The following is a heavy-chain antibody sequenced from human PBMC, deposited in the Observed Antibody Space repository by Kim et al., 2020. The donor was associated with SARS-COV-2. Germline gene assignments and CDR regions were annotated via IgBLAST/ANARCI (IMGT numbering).Heavy chain of an antibody. D-gene: IGHD3-16*01. CDR1: GYSFTNYW. J-gene: IGHJ6*02. V-gene: IGHV5-51*01. CDR2: VNPGDSDT. Sequence: GESLQISCKGSGYSFTNYWIGWVRQMPGKGLEWMGIVNPGDSDTRYSQSFQGQVTFSADKSISTAYLQWSSLKASDTAVYYCTRHSGGAMDVWGQGTTVTVS. CDR3: TRHSGGAMDV.